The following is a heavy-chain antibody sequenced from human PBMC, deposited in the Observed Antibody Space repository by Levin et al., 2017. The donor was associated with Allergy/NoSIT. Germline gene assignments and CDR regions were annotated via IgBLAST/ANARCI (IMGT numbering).Heavy chain of an antibody. Sequence: GGSLRLSCAASGFTFSSYGMHWVRQAPGKGLEWVAVISYDGSNKYYADSVKGRFTISRDNSKNTLYLQMNSLRAEDTAVYYCAKDSSGYYGSGSNFDYWGQGTLVTVSS. CDR3: AKDSSGYYGSGSNFDY. V-gene: IGHV3-30*18. CDR1: GFTFSSYG. J-gene: IGHJ4*02. D-gene: IGHD3-10*01. CDR2: ISYDGSNK.